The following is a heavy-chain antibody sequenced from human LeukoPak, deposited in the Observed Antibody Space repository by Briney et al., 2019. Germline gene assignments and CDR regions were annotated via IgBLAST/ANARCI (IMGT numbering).Heavy chain of an antibody. D-gene: IGHD6-13*01. CDR2: IKQDGSER. V-gene: IGHV3-7*03. Sequence: GGSLRLSCEASGFTFSTFWMTWVRQVPGKGLEWEANIKQDGSERNYVDSVKGRFTISRDNAKNSLYLQMNSLRAEDTAVYYCARGASSSPWGQGTLVTVSS. CDR1: GFTFSTFW. CDR3: ARGASSSP. J-gene: IGHJ5*02.